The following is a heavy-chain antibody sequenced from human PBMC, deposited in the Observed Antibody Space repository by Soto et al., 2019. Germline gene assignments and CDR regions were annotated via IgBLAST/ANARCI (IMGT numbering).Heavy chain of an antibody. CDR2: IYTTGST. Sequence: SETLSLTCTVSGGSISSYYWSWIPQPPGKGLEWIGYIYTTGSTTYNPSLKSRVTMSVDTSKKQVSLNLTSVTAADTAVYYCARLRGGYYYYGMDVWGQGTTVTVSS. CDR1: GGSISSYY. D-gene: IGHD3-16*01. J-gene: IGHJ6*02. CDR3: ARLRGGYYYYGMDV. V-gene: IGHV4-4*08.